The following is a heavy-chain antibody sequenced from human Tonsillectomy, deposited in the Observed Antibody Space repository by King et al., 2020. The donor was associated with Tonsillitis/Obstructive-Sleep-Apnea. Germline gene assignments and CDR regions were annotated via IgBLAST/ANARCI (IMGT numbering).Heavy chain of an antibody. V-gene: IGHV1-46*01. CDR2: INPSGGST. J-gene: IGHJ4*02. D-gene: IGHD1-26*01. CDR3: ARGSRVGATTPSYYFDY. CDR1: GYTFTSYY. Sequence: AQLVQSGAEVKKPGASVKVSCKASGYTFTSYYMHWVRQAPGQGLEWMGIINPSGGSTSYAQKFQGRVTMTRETSTSTVYMELSSLRSEDTAVYYCARGSRVGATTPSYYFDYWGQGTLVTVSS.